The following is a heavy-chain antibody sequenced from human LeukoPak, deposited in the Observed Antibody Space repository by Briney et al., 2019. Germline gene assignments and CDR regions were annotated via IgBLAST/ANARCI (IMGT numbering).Heavy chain of an antibody. J-gene: IGHJ4*02. D-gene: IGHD4-17*01. CDR3: ASGHDYGY. CDR1: GGSITSNTYY. Sequence: SETLSLTCTVSGGSITSNTYYYGWIRQPPGKGLEWIASIYYSGSTYYNPSLESRVTISMDTSRNQFSLKLTSVTAADTAVYYCASGHDYGYWGQGTLVSVSS. CDR2: IYYSGST. V-gene: IGHV4-39*07.